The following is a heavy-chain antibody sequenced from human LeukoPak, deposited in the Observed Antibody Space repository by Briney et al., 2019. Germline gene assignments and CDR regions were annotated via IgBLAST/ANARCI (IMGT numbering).Heavy chain of an antibody. CDR3: ATSAHIEVGTAPPPDY. D-gene: IGHD2-21*02. Sequence: GGSLRLSCAASGFTFSTFAMSWVRQDPGRGLEWVSSITGAGSTTCYPESVKGRFTISRDNSKNTLYLQMSGLRAEDTAVYYCATSAHIEVGTAPPPDYWGQGTLVTVTS. V-gene: IGHV3-23*01. CDR2: ITGAGSTT. CDR1: GFTFSTFA. J-gene: IGHJ4*02.